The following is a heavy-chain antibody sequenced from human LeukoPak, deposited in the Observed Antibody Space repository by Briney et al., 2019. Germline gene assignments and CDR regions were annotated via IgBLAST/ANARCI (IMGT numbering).Heavy chain of an antibody. CDR1: GFTFSSYS. Sequence: GGSLRLSCAASGFTFSSYSMNWVRQAPGKGLEWVANIKQDGSEKYYVDSVKGRFTISRDNAKNSLYLQMNSLRAEDTAVYYCTRLEYAFDIWGQGTMVTVSS. CDR2: IKQDGSEK. J-gene: IGHJ3*02. CDR3: TRLEYAFDI. V-gene: IGHV3-7*01. D-gene: IGHD1-1*01.